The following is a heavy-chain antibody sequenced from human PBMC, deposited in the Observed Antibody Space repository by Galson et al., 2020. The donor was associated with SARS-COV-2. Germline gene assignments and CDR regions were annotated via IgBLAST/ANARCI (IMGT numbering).Heavy chain of an antibody. V-gene: IGHV3-23*01. CDR3: VAPKPYGTTWFVRIDD. Sequence: GGSLRLSCAVSRFTFRTYAMTWVRQAPGKGLEWVSSVGGGGGGTYYADSVRGRFTISRDNLRNTLFLQMNSLRVEDTAIYYCVAPKPYGTTWFVRIDDWGQGTLVTVSS. CDR1: RFTFRTYA. J-gene: IGHJ4*02. CDR2: VGGGGGGT. D-gene: IGHD6-13*01.